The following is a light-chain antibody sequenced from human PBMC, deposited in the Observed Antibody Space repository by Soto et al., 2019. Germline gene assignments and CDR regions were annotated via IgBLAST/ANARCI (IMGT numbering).Light chain of an antibody. V-gene: IGLV2-14*01. CDR1: SSDVGGYNY. J-gene: IGLJ2*01. CDR2: DVS. CDR3: SSYTSSSTLVV. Sequence: QSVRTQPASVSGSPGQSITISCTGTSSDVGGYNYVSWYQQHPGKAPKLMIYDVSNRPSGVSNRFSGSQSGNTASLTISGLQAEDEADYYCSSYTSSSTLVVFGGGTKVTVL.